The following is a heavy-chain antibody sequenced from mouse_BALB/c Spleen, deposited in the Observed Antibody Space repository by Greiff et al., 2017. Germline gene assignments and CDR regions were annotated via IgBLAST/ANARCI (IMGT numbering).Heavy chain of an antibody. CDR2: IIPGSGST. CDR1: GYTFSSYW. CDR3: ASAEGDSLCFDT. Sequence: QVQLMESGAELMKPGASVKISCKATGYTFSSYWIEWVKQRPGHGLEWIGEIIPGSGSTNYNEKFKGKATFTADTSSNTAYMQLSSLTSEDSAVYVCASAEGDSLCFDTWGQGTTLTVSA. D-gene: IGHD2-13*01. J-gene: IGHJ2*01. V-gene: IGHV1-9*01.